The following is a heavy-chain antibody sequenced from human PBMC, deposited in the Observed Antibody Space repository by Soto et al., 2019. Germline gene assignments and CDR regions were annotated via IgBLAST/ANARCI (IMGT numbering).Heavy chain of an antibody. Sequence: PSQTISLTCGIPGDSVNRNSGEWNWMRQSTPRGLEWLGRTYYRSKWYNDYAVSVKSRITINPDTSKNQFSLQLNSVTLVETSGYYRELRAFPARHSCSRKVVNPFGPGSQRSMVWG. CDR3: ELRAFPARHSCSRKVVNPFGPGSQRSMV. CDR2: TYYRSKWYN. CDR1: GDSVNRNSGE. D-gene: IGHD1-26*01. J-gene: IGHJ6*01. V-gene: IGHV6-1*01.